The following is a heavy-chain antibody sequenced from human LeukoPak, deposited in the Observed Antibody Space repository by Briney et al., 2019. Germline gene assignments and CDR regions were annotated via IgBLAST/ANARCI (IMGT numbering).Heavy chain of an antibody. CDR1: GFTFSTYA. J-gene: IGHJ4*02. D-gene: IGHD6-19*01. CDR3: AKVLRDSGWEYFFDY. CDR2: ISASGTGT. V-gene: IGHV3-23*01. Sequence: GGSLRLSCTASGFTFSTYAMTWVRQAPGKGLKWVSGISASGTGTYYADPVKGRFTISRDNSKNTLYLQMNSLRVDDTAVYYCAKVLRDSGWEYFFDYWGQGTLVTVSS.